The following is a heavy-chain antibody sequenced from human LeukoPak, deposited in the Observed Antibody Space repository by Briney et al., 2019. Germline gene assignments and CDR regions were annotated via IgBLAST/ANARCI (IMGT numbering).Heavy chain of an antibody. Sequence: ASVKVSCKASGYTFTSNHIHWVRQAPGQGLEWMGIINPSDDTTTYAQKFRGRVTMTRDTSTSTVYMDLSSLRSEDTAVYYCARRVYDSSGWAYYYGMDVWGQGTTVTVSS. CDR3: ARRVYDSSGWAYYYGMDV. CDR2: INPSDDTT. V-gene: IGHV1-46*01. J-gene: IGHJ6*02. D-gene: IGHD3-22*01. CDR1: GYTFTSNH.